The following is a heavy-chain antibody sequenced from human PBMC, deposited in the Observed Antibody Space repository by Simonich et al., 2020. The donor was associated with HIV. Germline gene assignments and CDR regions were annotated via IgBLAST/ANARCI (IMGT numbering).Heavy chain of an antibody. CDR2: INHSGST. D-gene: IGHD3-3*01. CDR1: GGSFSGYY. CDR3: ARGATIFGVVIDS. V-gene: IGHV4-34*01. J-gene: IGHJ4*02. Sequence: QVRLQQWGAGLLKPSETLSLTCAVYGGSFSGYYWSWIRQSPWEGLEWIGEINHSGSTNYNPSLKSRVTISVDTSKTQFSLQLSSVTAADTAVYYCARGATIFGVVIDSWGQGTLVTVSS.